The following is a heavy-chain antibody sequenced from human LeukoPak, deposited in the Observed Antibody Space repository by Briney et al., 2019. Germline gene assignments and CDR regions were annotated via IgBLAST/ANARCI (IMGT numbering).Heavy chain of an antibody. D-gene: IGHD3-9*01. J-gene: IGHJ4*02. CDR3: ARDQGPNLRYFD. CDR1: GYTFTGYY. V-gene: IGHV1-46*01. Sequence: GASVKVSCKASGYTFTGYYMHWVRQAPGQGLEWMGIINPSGGSTSYAQKFQGRVTMTRDTSTSTVYMELSSLRSEDTAVYYCARDQGPNLRYFDWGQGTLVTVSS. CDR2: INPSGGST.